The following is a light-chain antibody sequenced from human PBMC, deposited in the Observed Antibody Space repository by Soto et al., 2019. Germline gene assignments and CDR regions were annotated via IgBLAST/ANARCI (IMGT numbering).Light chain of an antibody. CDR1: NVGEYDY. V-gene: IGLV2-8*01. Sequence: QSVLTQPPSASGSPGQSVTISWTGSNVGEYDYVSWYQQHPGKAPKLMIHEVTKRPSGVPDRFSGSKSGNTASLTVSGLQAEDEADYYCSSFAGSNIWVFGGGTKLTVL. CDR3: SSFAGSNIWV. CDR2: EVT. J-gene: IGLJ3*02.